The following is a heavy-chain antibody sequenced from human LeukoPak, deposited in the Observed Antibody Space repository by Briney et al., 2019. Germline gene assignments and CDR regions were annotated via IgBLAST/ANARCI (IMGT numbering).Heavy chain of an antibody. Sequence: PGGSLRLSCAASGFTFTSYWMTWVRQAPGKGLEWVANIQQDGSEKNYVDSAKGRFTISRDNTKNSLYLQMNSLRAEDTAVYYFAGSAGWEQADWGQGTQVTVSS. CDR1: GFTFTSYW. V-gene: IGHV3-7*01. CDR2: IQQDGSEK. J-gene: IGHJ4*02. D-gene: IGHD1-26*01. CDR3: AGSAGWEQAD.